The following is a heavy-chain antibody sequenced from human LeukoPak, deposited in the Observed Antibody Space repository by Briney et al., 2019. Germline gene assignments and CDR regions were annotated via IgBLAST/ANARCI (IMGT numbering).Heavy chain of an antibody. Sequence: GGSLRLSCAASGFTFSSYSMNWVRQAPGKGLEWVSSISSSSSYIYYADSVKGRFTISRDNAKNSLYLQMNSLRAEDTAVYYCARDCCDTRGYYDYWGQGTLVAVSS. V-gene: IGHV3-21*01. J-gene: IGHJ4*02. CDR2: ISSSSSYI. CDR3: ARDCCDTRGYYDY. CDR1: GFTFSSYS. D-gene: IGHD3-22*01.